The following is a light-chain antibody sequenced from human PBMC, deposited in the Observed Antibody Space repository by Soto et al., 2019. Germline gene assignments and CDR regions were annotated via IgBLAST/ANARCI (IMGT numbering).Light chain of an antibody. J-gene: IGKJ5*01. CDR1: QTISSH. V-gene: IGKV1-39*01. CDR2: AAS. CDR3: QQSYTTPIT. Sequence: DIQMTQSPSSLSASVGDRVIITSRASQTISSHLNWYQQKPGKAPNLLVYAASSLQSGVPSSFTGSGSGTDFTLTISSLQPEDFATYFCQQSYTTPITFGQGTRLEIK.